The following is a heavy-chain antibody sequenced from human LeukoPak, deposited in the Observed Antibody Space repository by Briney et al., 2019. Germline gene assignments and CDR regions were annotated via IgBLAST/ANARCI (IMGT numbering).Heavy chain of an antibody. V-gene: IGHV3-23*05. J-gene: IGHJ4*01. CDR1: GFNFMQYG. Sequence: GGSLRLSCVGSGFNFMQYGMMWVRQATGKGLEWVSTIHPSGINTHHADSGKGRFTISRDNSKTTLELQINSPKIKDTAVYYCTKLARAPRDFDYWGQGTLVTVSS. D-gene: IGHD3-10*01. CDR3: TKLARAPRDFDY. CDR2: IHPSGINT.